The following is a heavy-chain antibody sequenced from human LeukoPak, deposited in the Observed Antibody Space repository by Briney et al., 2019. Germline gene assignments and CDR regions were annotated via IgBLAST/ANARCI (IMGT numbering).Heavy chain of an antibody. CDR1: GFTVSSNY. J-gene: IGHJ4*02. D-gene: IGHD6-13*01. V-gene: IGHV3-66*01. CDR2: IYSGGST. Sequence: PGGSLRLSCAASGFTVSSNYMSWVRQAPGKGLEWVSVIYSGGSTYYADSVKGRFTISRDNSKNTLYLQMNSLRAEDTAVYYCASAQQLVGFDYWGQGTLVTVSS. CDR3: ASAQQLVGFDY.